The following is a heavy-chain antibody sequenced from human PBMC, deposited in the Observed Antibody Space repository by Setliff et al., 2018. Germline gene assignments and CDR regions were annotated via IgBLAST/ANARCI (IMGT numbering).Heavy chain of an antibody. CDR1: GFTFSNAW. J-gene: IGHJ6*02. V-gene: IGHV3-15*01. CDR2: IKSKTDGGTT. CDR3: ARQQQLVIGSTAYYYYGMDV. Sequence: GGSLRLSCAASGFTFSNAWMSWVRQAPGKGLEWVGRIKSKTDGGTTDYAAPVKGRFTISRDDSKNTLYLQMNSLKTEDTAVYYCARQQQLVIGSTAYYYYGMDVWGQGTTVTVSS. D-gene: IGHD6-13*01.